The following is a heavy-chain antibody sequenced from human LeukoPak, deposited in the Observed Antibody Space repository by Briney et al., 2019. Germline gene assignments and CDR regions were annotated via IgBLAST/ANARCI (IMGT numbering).Heavy chain of an antibody. J-gene: IGHJ4*02. Sequence: PGGSLRLSCVASGFTFSSYWMSWVRQAPGKGLEWVANIKQDGSEKFYVDSVKGRFTISRDSAKNSLYLQMNTLRAEDTAVYYCAPRGQYNWNDVYYWGQGTLVTVSS. CDR3: APRGQYNWNDVYY. V-gene: IGHV3-7*01. D-gene: IGHD1-1*01. CDR1: GFTFSSYW. CDR2: IKQDGSEK.